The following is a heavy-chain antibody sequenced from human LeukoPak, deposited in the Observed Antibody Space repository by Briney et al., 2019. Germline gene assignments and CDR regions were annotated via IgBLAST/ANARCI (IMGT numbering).Heavy chain of an antibody. CDR2: INPNSGGT. V-gene: IGHV1-2*06. J-gene: IGHJ4*02. Sequence: ASVKVSCKTFGYTFTGYYIHWVRQAPGQGLEWMGRINPNSGGTNYAQKLQGRVTMTTDTSSSTAYMELRSLRSDDTAVYYCARSSYSSGWYGYFDYWGQGTLVTVSS. CDR3: ARSSYSSGWYGYFDY. CDR1: GYTFTGYY. D-gene: IGHD6-19*01.